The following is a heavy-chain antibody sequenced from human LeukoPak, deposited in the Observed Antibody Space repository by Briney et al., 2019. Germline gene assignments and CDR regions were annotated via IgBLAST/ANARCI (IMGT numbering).Heavy chain of an antibody. CDR1: RFSFIDHY. J-gene: IGHJ3*01. V-gene: IGHV3-72*01. CDR3: TRYYYDGSGYNEAFDV. CDR2: SRNQAHSYTT. Sequence: PGGSLRLSCGVSRFSFIDHYMDWVRQSPGKGLEWVGRSRNQAHSYTTEYAPSVKDRFIISRDTSRNSLYLQMNSLKTEDTAVYYCTRYYYDGSGYNEAFDVWGQGTMVSVSS. D-gene: IGHD3-22*01.